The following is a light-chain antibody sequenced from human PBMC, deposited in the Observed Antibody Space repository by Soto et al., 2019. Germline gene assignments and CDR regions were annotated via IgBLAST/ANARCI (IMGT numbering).Light chain of an antibody. CDR1: SSNIGSNY. J-gene: IGLJ2*01. V-gene: IGLV1-47*01. CDR2: RNN. Sequence: QSVLTQPPSASGTPGQRVTISCSGSSSNIGSNYVYWYQQLPGTAPKLLIYRNNQRPSGVPDRFSGSKSGTSASLAISGLRSEDEADYYCAAWDYSRSAVVFGGGTMVTVL. CDR3: AAWDYSRSAVV.